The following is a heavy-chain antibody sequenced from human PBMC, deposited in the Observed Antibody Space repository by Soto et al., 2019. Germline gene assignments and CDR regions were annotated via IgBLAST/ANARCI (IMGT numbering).Heavy chain of an antibody. D-gene: IGHD2-2*02. CDR3: AGSQYCSSTSCYSYYYGMDV. V-gene: IGHV1-46*01. CDR2: INPSGGST. CDR1: GYTFTSYY. Sequence: GGSVKVYCKASGYTFTSYYMHLVRQAPGQGLEWMGIINPSGGSTSYAQKFQGRVTMTRDTSTSTVYMELSSLRSEDTAVYYCAGSQYCSSTSCYSYYYGMDVWGQGTTVTVSS. J-gene: IGHJ6*02.